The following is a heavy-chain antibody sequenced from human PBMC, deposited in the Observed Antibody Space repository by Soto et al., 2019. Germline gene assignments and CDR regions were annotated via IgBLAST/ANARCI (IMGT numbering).Heavy chain of an antibody. Sequence: EVQLVESGGGLVKPGGSLRLSCAASGFTFSSYSMNWVRQAPGKGLEWVSSISSSSSYIYYADSVKGRFTISRDNAKNSLYLQMNSLRAEDTAVYYCARDESYSSSWYYFDYCGQGTLVTVSS. D-gene: IGHD6-13*01. J-gene: IGHJ4*02. V-gene: IGHV3-21*01. CDR2: ISSSSSYI. CDR3: ARDESYSSSWYYFDY. CDR1: GFTFSSYS.